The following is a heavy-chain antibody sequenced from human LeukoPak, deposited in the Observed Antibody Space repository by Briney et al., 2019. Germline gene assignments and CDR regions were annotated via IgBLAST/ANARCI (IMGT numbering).Heavy chain of an antibody. D-gene: IGHD3-10*01. V-gene: IGHV4-34*01. J-gene: IGHJ4*02. CDR3: ARLTSTVWFGELYRYYFDY. CDR2: INHSGST. CDR1: GGSFSGYY. Sequence: SETLSLTCAGYGGSFSGYYWSWIRQPPGKGLEWIGEINHSGSTNYNPSLKSRVTISVDTSKNQFSLKLSSVTAADTAVYYCARLTSTVWFGELYRYYFDYWGQGTLVTVSS.